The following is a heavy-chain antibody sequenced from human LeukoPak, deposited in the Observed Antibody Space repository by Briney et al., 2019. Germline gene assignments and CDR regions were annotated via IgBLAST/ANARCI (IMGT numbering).Heavy chain of an antibody. J-gene: IGHJ5*02. V-gene: IGHV4-34*01. CDR1: GGSFSGYY. Sequence: PSETLSLTCAVYGGSFSGYYWSWIRQPPGKGLEWIGEINHSGSTNYSPSLKSRVTISVDTSKNQFSLKLSSVTAADTAVYYRARGPDSSPLNWFDPWGQGTLVTVSS. CDR3: ARGPDSSPLNWFDP. CDR2: INHSGST. D-gene: IGHD6-13*01.